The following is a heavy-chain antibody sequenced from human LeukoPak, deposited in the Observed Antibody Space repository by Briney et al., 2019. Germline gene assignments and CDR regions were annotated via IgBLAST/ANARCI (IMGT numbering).Heavy chain of an antibody. CDR3: AREEVITYSSSWYGVYYFDY. Sequence: SETLSLTCTVSGGSISSGRYYWSWIRQPAGEGLEWIGRIYTSGSTNYNPSLKSRVTISVDTSKNQFSLKLSSVTAADTAVYYCAREEVITYSSSWYGVYYFDYWGQGTLVTVSS. CDR2: IYTSGST. J-gene: IGHJ4*02. D-gene: IGHD6-13*01. V-gene: IGHV4-61*02. CDR1: GGSISSGRYY.